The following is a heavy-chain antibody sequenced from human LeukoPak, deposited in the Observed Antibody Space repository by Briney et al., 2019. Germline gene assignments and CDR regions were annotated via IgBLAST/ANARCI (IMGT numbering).Heavy chain of an antibody. Sequence: ASVKVSCKASGYTFTSYYMHWVRQAPGQGLEWMGILNPSGGSTSYAQKFQGRVTITADESTSTAYMELSSLRSEDTAVYYCAREPIRADLDDSSGYSNWFDPWGQGTLVTVSS. D-gene: IGHD3-22*01. J-gene: IGHJ5*02. CDR3: AREPIRADLDDSSGYSNWFDP. CDR2: LNPSGGST. CDR1: GYTFTSYY. V-gene: IGHV1-46*01.